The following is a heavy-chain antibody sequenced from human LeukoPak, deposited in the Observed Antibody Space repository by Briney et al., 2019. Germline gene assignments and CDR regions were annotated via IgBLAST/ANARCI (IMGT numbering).Heavy chain of an antibody. CDR2: IRYDGSNK. Sequence: PGGSLRLSCAASGFTFSTYGMHWVRQAPGKGLEWVAFIRYDGSNKYYADSVKGRFTISRDNSKNTLYLQMNSLRAEDTAVYCCAKDHKDWGVFDYWGQGTLVTVSS. J-gene: IGHJ4*02. CDR3: AKDHKDWGVFDY. V-gene: IGHV3-30*02. D-gene: IGHD7-27*01. CDR1: GFTFSTYG.